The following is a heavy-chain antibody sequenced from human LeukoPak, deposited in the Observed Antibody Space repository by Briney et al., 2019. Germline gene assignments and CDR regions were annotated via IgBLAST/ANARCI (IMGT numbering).Heavy chain of an antibody. CDR1: GASVNSGSHY. V-gene: IGHV4-61*03. J-gene: IGHJ4*02. Sequence: SETLSLTCTVSGASVNSGSHYWSWFRQPPGKGLEWIGYMYYSGTTNYNPSLKRRATMSVDTSKNHFSLKMNSLTAADTAEYYCAGLRYHGGNTVWGQGTPVTVSS. CDR2: MYYSGTT. CDR3: AGLRYHGGNTV. D-gene: IGHD4-23*01.